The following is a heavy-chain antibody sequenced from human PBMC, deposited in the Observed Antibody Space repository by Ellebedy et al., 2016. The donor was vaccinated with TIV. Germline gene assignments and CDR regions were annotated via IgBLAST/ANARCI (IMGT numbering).Heavy chain of an antibody. D-gene: IGHD6-19*01. CDR3: AEGRSGWYYFDY. V-gene: IGHV4-59*12. J-gene: IGHJ4*02. Sequence: SETLSLTCSVSGDSISGYYWSWIRQPPGKGLEWIGYAYYTGSTSYNPSLKSRVTISVDTSKNQFSLKLTSMTAADTAVYYCAEGRSGWYYFDYWGQGTLVAVSS. CDR2: AYYTGST. CDR1: GDSISGYY.